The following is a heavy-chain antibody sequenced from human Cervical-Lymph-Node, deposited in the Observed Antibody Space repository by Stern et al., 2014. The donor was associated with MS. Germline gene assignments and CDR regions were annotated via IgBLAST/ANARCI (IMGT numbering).Heavy chain of an antibody. Sequence: TLKESGPTLLKPTQPLTLTSTFSGFSFTTSGVGVGWIRQPPGRALECLAVIYWDVDEPYNPSRKSRLTISKDTSKNQVILTLTNMAPVDTATYYCVHGPSASDSDGYYYGFDSWGQGTLVTVSP. J-gene: IGHJ4*02. D-gene: IGHD3-22*01. CDR3: VHGPSASDSDGYYYGFDS. CDR2: IYWDVDE. V-gene: IGHV2-5*02. CDR1: GFSFTTSGVG.